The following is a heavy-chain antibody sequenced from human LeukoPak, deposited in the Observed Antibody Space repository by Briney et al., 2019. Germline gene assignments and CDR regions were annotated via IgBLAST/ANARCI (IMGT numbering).Heavy chain of an antibody. CDR2: ISAYNGNT. CDR1: GYTFTSYG. J-gene: IGHJ5*02. V-gene: IGHV1-18*01. D-gene: IGHD3-10*01. Sequence: ASVTVSCTASGYTFTSYGISWVRQAPGQGLEWMGWISAYNGNTNYAQKLQGRVTMTTDTSASTAYMELRSLRSDDTAVYYCAREGLGSYYSGWFDPWGQGTLVTVSS. CDR3: AREGLGSYYSGWFDP.